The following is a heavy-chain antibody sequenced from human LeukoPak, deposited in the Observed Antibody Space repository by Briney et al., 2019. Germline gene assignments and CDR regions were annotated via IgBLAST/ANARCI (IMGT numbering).Heavy chain of an antibody. Sequence: PGGSLRLSCAASEFSVGSNYMTWVRQAPGKGLEWVSLIYSGGSTYYADSVKGRFTISRDNSKNTLYLQMNSLRAEDTAVYYCARGRDSSGFDDAFDIWGQGTMVTVSS. CDR3: ARGRDSSGFDDAFDI. CDR2: IYSGGST. V-gene: IGHV3-66*01. CDR1: EFSVGSNY. D-gene: IGHD3-22*01. J-gene: IGHJ3*02.